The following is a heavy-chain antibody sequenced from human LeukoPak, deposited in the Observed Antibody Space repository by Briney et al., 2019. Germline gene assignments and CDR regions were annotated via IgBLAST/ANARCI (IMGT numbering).Heavy chain of an antibody. CDR3: ARGEDTRAFNY. CDR1: GFTFNSYA. CDR2: ISSDGDAT. J-gene: IGHJ4*02. Sequence: GGSLRLSCAASGFTFNSYAMQWVRQAPGEGLEYVSGISSDGDATYYANSVKERFIISRDNSRNMLYLQMGSLRAEDMAVYYCARGEDTRAFNYWGQGTLVTVSS. V-gene: IGHV3-64*01. D-gene: IGHD5-18*01.